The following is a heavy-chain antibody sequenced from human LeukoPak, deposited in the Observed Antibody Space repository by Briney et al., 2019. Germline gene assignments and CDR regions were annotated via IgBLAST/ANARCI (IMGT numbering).Heavy chain of an antibody. CDR1: GASISNHIYY. J-gene: IGHJ4*02. V-gene: IGHV4-39*01. CDR3: ARHQCVVAGIDF. CDR2: IYYSGST. Sequence: SETLSLTCTVSGASISNHIYYWGWIRQPPGKGLEWIGSIYYSGSTYYNPSLKSRVTISVDTSKNQFSLKVSSVTAADTSVYYCARHQCVVAGIDFWGQGTLVTVSS. D-gene: IGHD6-19*01.